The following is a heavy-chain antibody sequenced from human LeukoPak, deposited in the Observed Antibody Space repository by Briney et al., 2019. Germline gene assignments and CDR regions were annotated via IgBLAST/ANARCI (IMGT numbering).Heavy chain of an antibody. CDR1: GFTFDDYD. D-gene: IGHD3-22*01. CDR2: INWDGSGT. V-gene: IGHV3-43D*03. CDR3: ATAPYDSIGIFDY. Sequence: GSLRLSCAASGFTFDDYDIHWVRQGPGKGLEWVSLINWDGSGTYYTDSVKGRFTISRDNNKNSLYLQMNSLRTEDTALYYCATAPYDSIGIFDYWGQGTLVTVSS. J-gene: IGHJ4*02.